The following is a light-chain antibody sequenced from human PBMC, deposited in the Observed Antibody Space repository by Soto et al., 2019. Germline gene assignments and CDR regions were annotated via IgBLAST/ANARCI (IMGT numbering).Light chain of an antibody. V-gene: IGKV3-15*01. CDR2: GAS. Sequence: EIVLTQSPGNLSVSPGERATLSSRASQSVSSKLAWYQQKPGQAPRLLFYGASTGATGIPARFSGSGSETEFTLSISSLQSEDFAVYYCQQYNNWPGTFGQGTKVEIK. J-gene: IGKJ1*01. CDR1: QSVSSK. CDR3: QQYNNWPGT.